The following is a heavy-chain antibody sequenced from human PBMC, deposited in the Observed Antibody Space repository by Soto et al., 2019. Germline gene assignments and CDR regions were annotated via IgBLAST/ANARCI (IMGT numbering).Heavy chain of an antibody. D-gene: IGHD5-12*01. CDR1: GGTFSSYA. J-gene: IGHJ3*02. CDR3: ARDRATILAFDI. CDR2: IIPIFGTA. Sequence: GASVKLSCKDSGGTFSSYAISWVRQAPGQGLEWMGGIIPIFGTANYAQKFQGRVTITADESTSTVYMELSSLRSEDTAVYYCARDRATILAFDIWGQGTMVTVSS. V-gene: IGHV1-69*13.